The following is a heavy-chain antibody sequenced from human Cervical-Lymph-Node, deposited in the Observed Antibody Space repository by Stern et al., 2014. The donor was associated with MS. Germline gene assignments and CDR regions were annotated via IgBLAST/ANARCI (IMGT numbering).Heavy chain of an antibody. J-gene: IGHJ5*02. D-gene: IGHD1/OR15-1a*01. CDR3: ARSREQLVPSWFDP. CDR2: IYPGDSDT. CDR1: GYNFPTYW. V-gene: IGHV5-51*01. Sequence: EMQLVESGAEVKKSGESLRISCQGSGYNFPTYWIGWLRQMPGKGLELIGIIYPGDSDTRYSPSFEGQVTISAVKAISTAYLQWNSLKASDTAMYYCARSREQLVPSWFDPWGQGTLVTVSS.